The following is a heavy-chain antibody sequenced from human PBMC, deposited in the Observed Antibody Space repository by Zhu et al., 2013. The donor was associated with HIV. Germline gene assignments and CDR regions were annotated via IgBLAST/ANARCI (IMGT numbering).Heavy chain of an antibody. Sequence: QVQLVQSGTEVKKPGASVRVSCKSSGYTFTGYYLHWMRQAPGQGLEWMGWINPNSGATNCVQKFLGRVTMTTDTSITTAYLDLHWLRPDDTAVYYCARGKEWLRHGGIDTWGQGALVTVSS. V-gene: IGHV1-2*02. CDR2: INPNSGAT. D-gene: IGHD5-12*01. J-gene: IGHJ5*02. CDR1: GYTFTGYY. CDR3: ARGKEWLRHGGIDT.